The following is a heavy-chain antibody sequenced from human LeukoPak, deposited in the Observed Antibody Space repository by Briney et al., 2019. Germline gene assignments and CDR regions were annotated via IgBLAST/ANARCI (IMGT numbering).Heavy chain of an antibody. CDR1: GYTFTGYY. J-gene: IGHJ6*02. D-gene: IGHD3-9*01. V-gene: IGHV1-2*02. Sequence: GASVKVSCKASGYTFTGYYMHWVRQAPGQGLEWMGWINPNSGGTNYEQKFQGRVTMTRDTSISTAYMELSRLRSDDTAVYYCARDNLILTGYFTRGMDVWGQGTTVTVSS. CDR3: ARDNLILTGYFTRGMDV. CDR2: INPNSGGT.